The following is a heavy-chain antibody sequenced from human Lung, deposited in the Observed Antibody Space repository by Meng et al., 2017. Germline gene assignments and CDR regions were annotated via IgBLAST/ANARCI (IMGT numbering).Heavy chain of an antibody. D-gene: IGHD4-11*01. CDR1: GGSFSDYY. Sequence: QVQLPQWGEGLLKPSETLSLPCVVSGGSFSDYYWRWIRQPPGKGLEWIGEINHSGSTNYNPSLESRATISVDTSQNNLSLKLSSVTAADSAVYYCARGPTTMAHDFDYWGQGTLVTVSS. J-gene: IGHJ4*02. CDR2: INHSGST. V-gene: IGHV4-34*01. CDR3: ARGPTTMAHDFDY.